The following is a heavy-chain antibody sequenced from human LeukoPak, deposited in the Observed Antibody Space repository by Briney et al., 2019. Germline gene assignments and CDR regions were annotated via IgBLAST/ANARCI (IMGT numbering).Heavy chain of an antibody. Sequence: PGGSLRLSCAASGFTFSSYAMHWVRQAPGKGLEWVADISYDGSNKYYADSVKGRFTISRDNSKNTLYLQMNSLRAEDTAVYYCARETTDFVVVPADTSVAFDIWGQGTMVTVSS. CDR1: GFTFSSYA. CDR2: ISYDGSNK. V-gene: IGHV3-30-3*01. J-gene: IGHJ3*02. CDR3: ARETTDFVVVPADTSVAFDI. D-gene: IGHD2-2*01.